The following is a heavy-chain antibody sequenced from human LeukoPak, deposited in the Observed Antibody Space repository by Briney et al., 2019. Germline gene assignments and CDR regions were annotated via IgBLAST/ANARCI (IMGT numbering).Heavy chain of an antibody. D-gene: IGHD2-2*01. Sequence: GRSLRLSCAASGFTFDDYAMHWVRQAPGKGLEWVSGVSWNSVSLDYADSVKGRFTISRDNAKNSLYLQMNSLRAEDTALYYWAKENIYCSGTSCYHDAFDIWGQGTMVTVSS. CDR3: AKENIYCSGTSCYHDAFDI. CDR2: VSWNSVSL. V-gene: IGHV3-9*01. J-gene: IGHJ3*02. CDR1: GFTFDDYA.